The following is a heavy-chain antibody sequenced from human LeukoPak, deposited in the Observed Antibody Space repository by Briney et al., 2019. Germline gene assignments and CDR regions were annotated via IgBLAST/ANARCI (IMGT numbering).Heavy chain of an antibody. Sequence: PETLSLTCTVSGDSISNYYWSWTRQPPGKGLEWIGYIYYSGSTSYNPSLKTRVTISVDTSKNQFSLKLSSVTAADTAVYYCARLGRGGISDYFDYWGQGTLVTVST. CDR3: ARLGRGGISDYFDY. D-gene: IGHD1-14*01. V-gene: IGHV4-59*08. CDR2: IYYSGST. CDR1: GDSISNYY. J-gene: IGHJ4*02.